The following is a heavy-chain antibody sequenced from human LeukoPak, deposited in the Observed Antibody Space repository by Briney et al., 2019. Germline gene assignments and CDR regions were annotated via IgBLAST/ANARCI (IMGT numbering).Heavy chain of an antibody. CDR1: GFTFSSYA. CDR2: ISGSGVTT. D-gene: IGHD4-17*01. J-gene: IGHJ4*02. V-gene: IGHV3-23*01. CDR3: AGDYGGYEGYFDF. Sequence: PGGSLRLSCAASGFTFSSYAMGWVRQAPGKGLEWVSAISGSGVTTYYADSVKGRFTISRDNSKNTLYLQMSSLRAEDTAVYYCAGDYGGYEGYFDFWGQGTLVTVSS.